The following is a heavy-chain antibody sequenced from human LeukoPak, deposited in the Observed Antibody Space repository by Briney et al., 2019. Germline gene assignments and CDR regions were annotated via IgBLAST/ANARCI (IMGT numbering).Heavy chain of an antibody. J-gene: IGHJ6*02. V-gene: IGHV3-48*03. CDR1: GFTFSSFE. Sequence: PGGSLRLSCAASGFTFSSFEMNWVRQAPGKGLEWVSYVSSSRSSLHYADSVKGRFTISRDNAKNSLYLQMNSLRAEDTAVYYCARPRGSGKPYYYYYGMDVWGQGTTVTVSS. D-gene: IGHD3-10*01. CDR3: ARPRGSGKPYYYYYGMDV. CDR2: VSSSRSSL.